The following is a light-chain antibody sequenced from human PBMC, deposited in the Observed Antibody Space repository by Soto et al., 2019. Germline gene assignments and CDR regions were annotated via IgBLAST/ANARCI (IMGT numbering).Light chain of an antibody. CDR1: QTISSW. V-gene: IGKV1-5*01. Sequence: DIQMTQSPSTLSGSVGDRVTITCRASQTISSWLAWYQQKPGRAPKXXIFGASTLQSGVPSRFSGSGSGTEFTLTISSLQPEDFATYYCLQHKSYPPTFGQGTKVDIK. J-gene: IGKJ1*01. CDR2: GAS. CDR3: LQHKSYPPT.